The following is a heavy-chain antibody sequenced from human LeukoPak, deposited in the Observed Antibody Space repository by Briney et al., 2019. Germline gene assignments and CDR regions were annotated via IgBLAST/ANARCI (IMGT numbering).Heavy chain of an antibody. CDR2: ISDIGSI. V-gene: IGHV4-59*08. CDR3: AGHHPRNTVDF. J-gene: IGHJ4*02. D-gene: IGHD2/OR15-2a*01. CDR1: GGSFSGYY. Sequence: SETLSLTCAVYGGSFSGYYWSWIRQPPGKGLEWIAYISDIGSINYNPSLKSRVTISLDTSKNQFSLKLSSVTAADTAVYYCAGHHPRNTVDFWGQGTLVTVSS.